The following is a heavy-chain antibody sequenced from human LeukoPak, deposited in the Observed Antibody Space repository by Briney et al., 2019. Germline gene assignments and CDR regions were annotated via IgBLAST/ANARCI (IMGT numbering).Heavy chain of an antibody. CDR3: ARDFADL. CDR2: IYHSGST. D-gene: IGHD3/OR15-3a*01. J-gene: IGHJ4*02. CDR1: GGSISSSNW. Sequence: SGTLSLTCAVSGGSISSSNWWSWVRQPPGKGLEWIGEIYHSGSTNYNPSLKSRVTISIYTSKNQFSLELSSVTAADTAVYYCARDFADLWGQGTLDTVSS. V-gene: IGHV4-4*02.